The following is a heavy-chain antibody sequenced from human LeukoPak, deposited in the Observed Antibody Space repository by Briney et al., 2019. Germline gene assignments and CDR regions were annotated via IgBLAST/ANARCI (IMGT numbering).Heavy chain of an antibody. CDR2: ISSSGSSI. CDR3: ARIRYYYDTSGSPGEYYFDY. V-gene: IGHV3-11*01. Sequence: GGSLRLSCAASGFTFSDYYMSWIRQAPGKGLEWVSYISSSGSSIYYADSVKGRFTISRDNAKSSLYAQMNSLRAEDTAVYYCARIRYYYDTSGSPGEYYFDYWGQGTLVTVSS. D-gene: IGHD3-22*01. J-gene: IGHJ4*02. CDR1: GFTFSDYY.